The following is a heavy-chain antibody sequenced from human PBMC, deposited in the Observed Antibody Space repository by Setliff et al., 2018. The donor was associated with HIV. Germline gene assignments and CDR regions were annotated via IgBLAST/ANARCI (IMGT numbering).Heavy chain of an antibody. CDR1: GGSISSGIYY. CDR3: ASRVYYYDDSATLREEGFVP. J-gene: IGHJ5*02. V-gene: IGHV4-61*09. D-gene: IGHD3-22*01. CDR2: VYTTGGT. Sequence: ASETLSLTCTVSGGSISSGIYYWIWIRQPAGKGLEWIGHVYTTGGTNYNPSLESRLTISVDTSRNQFSLRLSSVTAADTAVYYCASRVYYYDDSATLREEGFVPWGQGTLVTVSS.